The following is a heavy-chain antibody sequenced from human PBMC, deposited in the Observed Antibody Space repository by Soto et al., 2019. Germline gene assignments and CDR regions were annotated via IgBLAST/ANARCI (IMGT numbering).Heavy chain of an antibody. CDR3: ARDHCSSTSCLNNWFDP. Sequence: ASVKVYCKASGYTFTSYGISWVRQAPGQGLEWMGWISAYNGNTNYAQKHQGRVTMTTDTSTSTAYMELRSLRSDDTAVYYCARDHCSSTSCLNNWFDPWGQGTLVTVSS. CDR1: GYTFTSYG. V-gene: IGHV1-18*01. CDR2: ISAYNGNT. J-gene: IGHJ5*02. D-gene: IGHD2-2*01.